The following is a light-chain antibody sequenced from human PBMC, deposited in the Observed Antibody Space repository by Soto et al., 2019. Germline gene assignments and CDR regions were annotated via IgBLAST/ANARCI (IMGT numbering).Light chain of an antibody. CDR1: QSISNY. Sequence: DIQMTQSPSSLSASVGDRLTITCRASQSISNYLNWYQQKPGKAPKLLIYAASTLQSGVPSRFSGSGAGTDFTLTVSSLQAEDFATYYCQQTYNGPVTFGGGTKVEIK. CDR3: QQTYNGPVT. J-gene: IGKJ4*01. CDR2: AAS. V-gene: IGKV1-39*01.